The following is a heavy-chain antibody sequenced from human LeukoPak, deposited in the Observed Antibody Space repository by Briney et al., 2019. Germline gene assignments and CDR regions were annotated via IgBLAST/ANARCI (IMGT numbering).Heavy chain of an antibody. CDR1: GFTFSSYS. V-gene: IGHV3-48*01. Sequence: PGGSLRLSCAASGFTFSSYSMNWVRQAPGKGLEWVSYISSSSSTIHYADSVKGRFTISRDNAKNSLYLQMNSLRAEDTAVYYCARGEDIVVVPAALAFDIWGQGTMVTVSS. CDR2: ISSSSSTI. D-gene: IGHD2-2*01. J-gene: IGHJ3*02. CDR3: ARGEDIVVVPAALAFDI.